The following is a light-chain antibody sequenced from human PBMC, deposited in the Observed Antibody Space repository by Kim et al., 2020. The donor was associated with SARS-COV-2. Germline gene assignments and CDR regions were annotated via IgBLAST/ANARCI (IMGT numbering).Light chain of an antibody. V-gene: IGKV3-11*01. CDR2: DAS. CDR1: RSVSSF. Sequence: PGERATLSCRASRSVSSFLAWYQQKPGQAPRLLIYDASNRATGIPARFSGSGSGTDFTLTISSLEPEDFAVYYCQQRSNWPPRITFGGGTKVDIK. J-gene: IGKJ4*01. CDR3: QQRSNWPPRIT.